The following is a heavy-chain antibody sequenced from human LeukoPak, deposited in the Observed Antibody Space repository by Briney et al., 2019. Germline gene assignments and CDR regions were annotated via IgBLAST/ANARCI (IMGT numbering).Heavy chain of an antibody. CDR2: IIPIFGTA. V-gene: IGHV1-69*13. D-gene: IGHD2-2*01. J-gene: IGHJ6*02. CDR3: ATIPAGVYYCGMDV. CDR1: GGTFSSYA. Sequence: SVKVFCKASGGTFSSYAISWVRQAPGQGLEWMGGIIPIFGTANYAQKFQGRVTNTADESTSTAYMELSSLRSEDTAVYYCATIPAGVYYCGMDVWGQGTTVTVSS.